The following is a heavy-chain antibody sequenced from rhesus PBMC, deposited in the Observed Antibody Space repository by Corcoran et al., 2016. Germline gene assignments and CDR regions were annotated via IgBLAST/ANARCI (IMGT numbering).Heavy chain of an antibody. J-gene: IGHJ5-1*01. CDR1: GGSISGYYYY. Sequence: QVQLQESGPGLVKPSETLSLTCAVSGGSISGYYYYWSWIRQPPGKGLEWRGNITYRGGTSHNPSLKRRVTISRDTSKNQFSLKLSSVTAADTAVYYCARSRSDSGYYNRFDVWGPGVLVTVSS. CDR2: ITYRGGT. D-gene: IGHD3-28*01. CDR3: ARSRSDSGYYNRFDV. V-gene: IGHV4-122*02.